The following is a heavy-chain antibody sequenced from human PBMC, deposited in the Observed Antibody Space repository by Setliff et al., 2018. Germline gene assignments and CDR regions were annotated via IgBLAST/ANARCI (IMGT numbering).Heavy chain of an antibody. J-gene: IGHJ4*02. CDR1: GGSISSSSYY. CDR3: ARRATYYNFWSGYYDY. CDR2: IYYSGST. Sequence: KPSETLSLNCTVSGGSISSSSYYWGWIRQPPGKGLELIGSIYYSGSTYYNPSLKSRVTISVDTSKNQFSLKLSSVTAAETAVYYIARRATYYNFWSGYYDYWVQGTLVTVSS. V-gene: IGHV4-39*07. D-gene: IGHD3-3*01.